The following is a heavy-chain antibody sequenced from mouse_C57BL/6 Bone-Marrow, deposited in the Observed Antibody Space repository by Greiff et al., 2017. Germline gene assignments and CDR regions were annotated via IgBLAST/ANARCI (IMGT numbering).Heavy chain of an antibody. CDR3: ARGIFGTTVLALDY. V-gene: IGHV1-72*01. CDR1: GYTFPSYW. CDR2: IDPNSGGT. D-gene: IGHD1-1*01. J-gene: IGHJ2*01. Sequence: VQLQQPGAELVKPGASVKLSCKASGYTFPSYWMHWVKQRPGRGLEWIGRIDPNSGGTKYNEKFKSKATLTVDKPSSTAYMQLSSLTSEDSAVYYWARGIFGTTVLALDYWGQGTTLTVSS.